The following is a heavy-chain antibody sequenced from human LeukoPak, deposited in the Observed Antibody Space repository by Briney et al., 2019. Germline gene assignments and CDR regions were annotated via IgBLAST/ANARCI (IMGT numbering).Heavy chain of an antibody. J-gene: IGHJ3*02. CDR1: GGSISSSSYY. Sequence: KPSETLSLTCTVSGGSISSSSYYWGWIRQPPGKGLEWIGSIYYSGSTYYNPSLKSRVTISVDTSKNQFSLKLSSVTAADTAVYYCARPIIAVAGNAFDIWGQGTKVTVSS. D-gene: IGHD6-19*01. V-gene: IGHV4-39*01. CDR2: IYYSGST. CDR3: ARPIIAVAGNAFDI.